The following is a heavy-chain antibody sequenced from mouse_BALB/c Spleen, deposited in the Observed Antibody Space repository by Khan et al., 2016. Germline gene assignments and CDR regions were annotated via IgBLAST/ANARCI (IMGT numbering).Heavy chain of an antibody. CDR1: GFNINDYY. J-gene: IGHJ2*01. Sequence: VELVESGAELVRSGASVRLSCTASGFNINDYYIHWVKQRPEQGLEWIGWIDPDNGATEYAPTFQGKATMTADTSSKNVYLQLSRLTSEDTAVYYSNAIYYGNYIYFHCWVQGATLPVSS. CDR3: NAIYYGNYIYFHC. V-gene: IGHV14-4*02. D-gene: IGHD2-1*01. CDR2: IDPDNGAT.